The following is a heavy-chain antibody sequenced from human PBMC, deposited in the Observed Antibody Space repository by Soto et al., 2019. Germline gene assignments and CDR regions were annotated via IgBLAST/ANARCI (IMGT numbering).Heavy chain of an antibody. CDR3: VRDGTKTLRDWFDP. CDR2: IYATGTT. D-gene: IGHD1-1*01. V-gene: IGHV4-4*07. Sequence: QVQLQESGPGLVKPSETLSLTCTVSGASISGFYWSWIRKSAGKGLEWIGRIYATGTTDYNPSLKSRARMSADTSKKQFSLKLRSVTAADTAVYYCVRDGTKTLRDWFDPWGQGISVTVSS. CDR1: GASISGFY. J-gene: IGHJ5*02.